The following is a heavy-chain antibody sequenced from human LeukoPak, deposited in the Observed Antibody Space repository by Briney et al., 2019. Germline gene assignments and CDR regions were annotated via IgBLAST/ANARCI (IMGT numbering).Heavy chain of an antibody. V-gene: IGHV1-18*01. Sequence: ASVKVSWKASGYTFTSYAISWLRQARGQGLEWMGWISAYSGNTNYAQKLQGRVTITTDTSTSTAYMELRSLRSDDTAVYYCARDPIYSYDQTDAFDIWGQGTVVTVSS. J-gene: IGHJ3*02. D-gene: IGHD5-18*01. CDR3: ARDPIYSYDQTDAFDI. CDR2: ISAYSGNT. CDR1: GYTFTSYA.